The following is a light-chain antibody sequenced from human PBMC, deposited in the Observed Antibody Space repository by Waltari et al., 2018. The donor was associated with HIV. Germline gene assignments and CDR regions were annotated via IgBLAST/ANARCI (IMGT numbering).Light chain of an antibody. CDR3: SSYAGSNIV. V-gene: IGLV2-8*01. Sequence: QSALTQPPSASGSSGQPVTIACTATRSAVGVYNYASWYQQHPGKPPKLMIYEVSQRPSGFPDRFSGSKSGNTASLTVSGLQAEDEADYYCSSYAGSNIVFGGGTKLTVL. CDR2: EVS. CDR1: RSAVGVYNY. J-gene: IGLJ2*01.